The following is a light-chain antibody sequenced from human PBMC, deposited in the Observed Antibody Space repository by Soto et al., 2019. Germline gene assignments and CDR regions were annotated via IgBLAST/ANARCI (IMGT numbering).Light chain of an antibody. CDR1: SSDVGGYNY. CDR3: RSYTSSSTLVV. J-gene: IGLJ2*01. CDR2: DVS. V-gene: IGLV2-14*01. Sequence: QSALTQPASVSGSPGQSIPISCTGTSSDVGGYNYVSWYQQHPGKAPKLMIYDVSNRPQGVSNRFSVSKSGNTASLTISGLQAEEEADYDCRSYTSSSTLVVFGGGTKLTVL.